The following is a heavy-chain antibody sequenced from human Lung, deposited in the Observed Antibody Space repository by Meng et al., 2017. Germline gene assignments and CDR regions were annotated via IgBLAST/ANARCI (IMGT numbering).Heavy chain of an antibody. CDR3: ARSGYCSGSSCYGSFDS. CDR2: ISHSGST. Sequence: QLQLQESGSGLVQPSQTLSLTCAVSGGSISSGGYSWSWIRQPPGKGLEWIGYISHSGSTYYNPSLKNRVTISVDRSKNQFSLRLTSVTAADTAVYSCARSGYCSGSSCYGSFDSWGQGTPVTVSS. V-gene: IGHV4-30-2*01. J-gene: IGHJ4*02. CDR1: GGSISSGGYS. D-gene: IGHD2-15*01.